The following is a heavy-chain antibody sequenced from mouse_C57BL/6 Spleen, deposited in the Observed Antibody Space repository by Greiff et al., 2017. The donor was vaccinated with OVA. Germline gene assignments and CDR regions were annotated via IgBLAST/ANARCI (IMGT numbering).Heavy chain of an antibody. D-gene: IGHD1-1*01. V-gene: IGHV5-4*01. CDR2: ISDGGSYT. CDR3: ARVYYGSSYGHFDV. J-gene: IGHJ1*03. Sequence: EVQLVESGGGLVKPGGSLKLSCAASGFTFSSYAMSWVRQTPEKRLEWVATISDGGSYTYYPDNVKGRFTISRDNAKNNLYLQMSHLKSEDTAMYYCARVYYGSSYGHFDVWGTGTTVTVSS. CDR1: GFTFSSYA.